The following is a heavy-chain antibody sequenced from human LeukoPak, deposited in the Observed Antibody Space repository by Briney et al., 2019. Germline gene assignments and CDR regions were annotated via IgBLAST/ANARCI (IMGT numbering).Heavy chain of an antibody. D-gene: IGHD3-16*02. J-gene: IGHJ4*02. CDR2: INHSGST. Sequence: PSETLSLTCAVYGGSFSGYYWSWIRQPPGKGLEWIGEINHSGSTNYNPSLKSRVTISVDTSKNQFSLKLSSVTAADTAVYYCARGRGIMITFGGVILDYWGQGTLVTVSS. V-gene: IGHV4-34*01. CDR1: GGSFSGYY. CDR3: ARGRGIMITFGGVILDY.